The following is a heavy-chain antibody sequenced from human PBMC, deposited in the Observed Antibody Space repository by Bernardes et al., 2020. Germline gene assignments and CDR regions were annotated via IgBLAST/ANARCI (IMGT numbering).Heavy chain of an antibody. CDR3: ARGLRRPLRFLEWLLKGYFDY. V-gene: IGHV3-48*03. CDR1: GFTFSSYE. J-gene: IGHJ4*02. D-gene: IGHD3-3*01. CDR2: ISSSGSTI. Sequence: GGSLRLSCAASGFTFSSYEMNWVRQAPGKGLEWVSYISSSGSTIYYADSVKGRFTISRDNAKNSLYLQMNSLRAEDTAVYYCARGLRRPLRFLEWLLKGYFDYWGQGTLVTVSS.